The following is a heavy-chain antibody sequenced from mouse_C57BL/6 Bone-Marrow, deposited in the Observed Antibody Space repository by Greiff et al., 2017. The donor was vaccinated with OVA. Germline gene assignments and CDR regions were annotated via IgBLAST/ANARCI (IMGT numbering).Heavy chain of an antibody. D-gene: IGHD2-5*01. CDR2: LDPSDSST. CDR3: ARGSYYSNSYAMDY. V-gene: IGHV1-69*01. CDR1: VYTFTRYW. Sequence: VQLQQPGAELVMPGSSVKLSFKSSVYTFTRYWMHWVRQRPGQGLELIGELDPSDSSTIYNQKFKCKSTLTVVKSSITAYMQLSSLTSEDSAVYYCARGSYYSNSYAMDYWDQGTSVTVSS. J-gene: IGHJ4*01.